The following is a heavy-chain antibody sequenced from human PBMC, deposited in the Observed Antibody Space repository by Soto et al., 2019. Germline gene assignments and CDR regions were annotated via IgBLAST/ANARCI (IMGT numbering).Heavy chain of an antibody. D-gene: IGHD5-12*01. CDR1: GFTFSNYA. Sequence: EVQLLESGGGLVQPGGSLRLSCTASGFTFSNYAMNWVRQAPGKGLEWVSSIDDSSSATYYAASVKGRFTISRDNSKNTLYLQMNSLRVEDTAVYFCARVPRRYHWLYMDVWGKGTTVTVSS. CDR2: IDDSSSAT. J-gene: IGHJ6*03. V-gene: IGHV3-23*01. CDR3: ARVPRRYHWLYMDV.